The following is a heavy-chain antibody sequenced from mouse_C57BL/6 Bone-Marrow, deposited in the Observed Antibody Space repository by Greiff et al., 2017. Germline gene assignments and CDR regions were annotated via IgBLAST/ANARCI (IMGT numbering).Heavy chain of an antibody. CDR2: INPNYGTT. J-gene: IGHJ2*01. Sequence: EVKLMESGPELVKPGASVKISCKASGYSFTDYNMNWVKQSNGKSLEWIGVINPNYGTTSYNQQFKGKATLTVDQSSSTAYMQLNSLTSEDSAVYYCALITTVDYFDYWGQGTTLTVSS. D-gene: IGHD1-1*01. CDR3: ALITTVDYFDY. V-gene: IGHV1-39*01. CDR1: GYSFTDYN.